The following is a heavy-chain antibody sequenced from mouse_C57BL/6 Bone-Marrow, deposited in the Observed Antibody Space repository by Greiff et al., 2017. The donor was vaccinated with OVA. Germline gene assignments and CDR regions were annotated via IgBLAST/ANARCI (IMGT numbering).Heavy chain of an antibody. V-gene: IGHV2-2*01. D-gene: IGHD2-5*01. CDR2: IWSGGST. CDR3: ARKNYSKSMDY. Sequence: QVQLQQSGPGLVQPSQRLSITCTASGFSLTSYGVHWVRLSPGKGLEWLGVIWSGGSTDYNAPFISRLSISKDNSTSQVFFKMNSLQADDTAIYYCARKNYSKSMDYWGQGTSVTVSS. J-gene: IGHJ4*01. CDR1: GFSLTSYG.